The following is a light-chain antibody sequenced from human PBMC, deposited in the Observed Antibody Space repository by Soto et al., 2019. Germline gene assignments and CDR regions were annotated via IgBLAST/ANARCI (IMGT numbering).Light chain of an antibody. V-gene: IGKV3-20*01. CDR2: GAS. CDR3: QQYASSPRT. Sequence: EILLTQSPGTLSLSPGERATLSCRASQSVTNSYLAWYQQKPGQAPRLLIYGASSRATGIPDRFSGSGSGTDFALTISRLEPEDFAVYYCQQYASSPRTFGQGTKVEIK. CDR1: QSVTNSY. J-gene: IGKJ1*01.